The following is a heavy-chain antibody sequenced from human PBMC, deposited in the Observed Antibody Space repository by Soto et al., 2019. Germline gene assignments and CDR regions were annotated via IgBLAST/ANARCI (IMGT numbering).Heavy chain of an antibody. V-gene: IGHV3-11*04. CDR3: ARFRGDGYYTF. CDR1: GFTLSDYY. J-gene: IGHJ4*02. D-gene: IGHD3-3*01. Sequence: QVQLVESGGGLVKPGGSLRLSCAASGFTLSDYYMTWIRQAPGKGLEWVSDISISGTTIHYADSVRGRFTISRDNAKNALWLPMNTLRAEDTAVYYCARFRGDGYYTFWGQGTLVTAAS. CDR2: ISISGTTI.